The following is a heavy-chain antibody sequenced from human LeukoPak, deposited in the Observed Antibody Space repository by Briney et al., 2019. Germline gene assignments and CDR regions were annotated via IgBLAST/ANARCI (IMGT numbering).Heavy chain of an antibody. D-gene: IGHD5-18*01. CDR2: IKQDGSEK. Sequence: GGSLRLSCAASGFTFSSYWMSWVRQAPGKGLEWVANIKQDGSEKYYVDSVKGRFTISRDNAKNSLYLQMNSLRAEDTAVYYCARDTVWGYSYVDDYWGQGTLVTVSS. CDR3: ARDTVWGYSYVDDY. J-gene: IGHJ4*02. V-gene: IGHV3-7*01. CDR1: GFTFSSYW.